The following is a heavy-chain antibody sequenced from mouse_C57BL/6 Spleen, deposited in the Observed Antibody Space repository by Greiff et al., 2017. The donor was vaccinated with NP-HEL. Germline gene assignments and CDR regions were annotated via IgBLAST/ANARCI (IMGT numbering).Heavy chain of an antibody. CDR1: GFSLTSYG. D-gene: IGHD2-4*01. CDR2: IWSGGST. J-gene: IGHJ3*01. CDR3: ARIGLPVAY. Sequence: VKLVESGPGLVQPSQSLSITCTVSGFSLTSYGVHWVRQSPGKGLEWLGVIWSGGSTDYTAAFISRLSISKDNSKSQVFFKMNSLQADDTAIYYCARIGLPVAYWGQGTLVTVSA. V-gene: IGHV2-2*01.